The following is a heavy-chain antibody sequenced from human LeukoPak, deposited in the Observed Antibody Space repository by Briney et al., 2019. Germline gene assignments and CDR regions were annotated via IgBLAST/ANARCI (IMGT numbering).Heavy chain of an antibody. D-gene: IGHD3-22*01. Sequence: SETLSLTCTVPGGSISSHYWSWIRQPPGKGLEWIWYIYYIGSTNYNPSPKRRVAISVDTSKNQFSLKLSSVTAADTAVYYCARDQTYYYDSSGYFSGAFDIWGQGTMVTVSS. J-gene: IGHJ3*02. CDR2: IYYIGST. CDR1: GGSISSHY. V-gene: IGHV4-59*11. CDR3: ARDQTYYYDSSGYFSGAFDI.